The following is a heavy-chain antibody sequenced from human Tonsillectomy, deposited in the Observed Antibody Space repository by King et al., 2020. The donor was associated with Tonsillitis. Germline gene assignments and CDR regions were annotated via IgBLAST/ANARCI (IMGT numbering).Heavy chain of an antibody. CDR1: GFSLSTSGMC. V-gene: IGHV2-70*11. D-gene: IGHD3-9*01. CDR2: IDWEDDK. J-gene: IGHJ3*02. Sequence: TLKESGPALVKPTQTLTLTCTFSGFSLSTSGMCVSWIRQPPGKALEWLARIDWEDDKYYSTSLKTRLTISKDTSQNQVVLTMTNMDSVDTATYYCARISYSGHNDILTGEGNAFDIWGQGTMVTVSS. CDR3: ARISYSGHNDILTGEGNAFDI.